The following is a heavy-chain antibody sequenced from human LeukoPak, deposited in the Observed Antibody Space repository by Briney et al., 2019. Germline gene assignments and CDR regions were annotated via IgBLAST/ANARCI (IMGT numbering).Heavy chain of an antibody. J-gene: IGHJ4*02. V-gene: IGHV4-61*02. D-gene: IGHD3-9*01. CDR1: GGSISSGSYY. Sequence: SQTLSLTCTVSGGSISSGSYYWSWIRQPAGKGLEWIGRIYTSGSTNYNPSLKSRVTISVDTSKNQFSLKLSSVTAADTAVYYCARHPLTHSSYYFDYWGQGTLVTVSS. CDR2: IYTSGST. CDR3: ARHPLTHSSYYFDY.